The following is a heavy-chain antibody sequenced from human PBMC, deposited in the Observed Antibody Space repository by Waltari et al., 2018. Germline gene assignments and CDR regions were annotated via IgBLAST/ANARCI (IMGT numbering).Heavy chain of an antibody. J-gene: IGHJ6*03. CDR1: GFTFSSYA. V-gene: IGHV3-30-3*01. Sequence: QVQLVESGGGVVQPGRSLRLSCAASGFTFSSYAMHWVRQAPGKGLDWVAVISYDGSNKYYADSVKGRFTIPRDNSKNTLYLQMNSLRAEDTAVYYCARDGNYGVIDYYYYYYMDVWGKGTTVTVSS. CDR3: ARDGNYGVIDYYYYYYMDV. CDR2: ISYDGSNK. D-gene: IGHD4-17*01.